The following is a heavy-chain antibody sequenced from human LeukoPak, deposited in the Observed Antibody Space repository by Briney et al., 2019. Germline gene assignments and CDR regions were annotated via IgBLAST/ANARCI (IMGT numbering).Heavy chain of an antibody. CDR1: GFTFSSYG. J-gene: IGHJ6*02. Sequence: GGSLRLSCAASGFTFSSYGMHWVRQAPGKGLEWVAFIRYDGSNKYYADSVKGRFTISRDNSKNTLYLQMNSLRAEDTAVYYCAKFSSSRGDYYYGMDVWGQGTTVTVSS. D-gene: IGHD6-13*01. CDR2: IRYDGSNK. CDR3: AKFSSSRGDYYYGMDV. V-gene: IGHV3-30*02.